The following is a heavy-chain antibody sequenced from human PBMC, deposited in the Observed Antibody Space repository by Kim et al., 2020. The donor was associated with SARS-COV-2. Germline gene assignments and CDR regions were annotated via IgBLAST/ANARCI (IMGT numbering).Heavy chain of an antibody. D-gene: IGHD3-22*01. CDR2: IIPIFGTA. CDR1: GGTFSSYA. CDR3: AREETYYYDSSGYWDNWFDP. Sequence: SVKVSCKASGGTFSSYAMSWVRQAPGQGLEWMGGIIPIFGTANYAQKFQGRVTITADESTSTAYMELSSLRSEDTAVYYCAREETYYYDSSGYWDNWFDPWGQGTLVTVSS. J-gene: IGHJ5*02. V-gene: IGHV1-69*13.